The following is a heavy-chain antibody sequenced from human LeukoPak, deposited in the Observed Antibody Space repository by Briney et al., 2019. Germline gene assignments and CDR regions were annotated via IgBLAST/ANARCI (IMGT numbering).Heavy chain of an antibody. V-gene: IGHV4-38-2*02. J-gene: IGHJ5*02. Sequence: SETLSLTCTVSGYSISSGYYWGWIRQPPGKGLEWIGSIYHSGSTYYNPSLKSRVTISVDTSKNQFSLKLSSVTAADTAVYYCARDGDDSSGYYINWFDPWGQGTLVTVSS. D-gene: IGHD3-22*01. CDR2: IYHSGST. CDR1: GYSISSGYY. CDR3: ARDGDDSSGYYINWFDP.